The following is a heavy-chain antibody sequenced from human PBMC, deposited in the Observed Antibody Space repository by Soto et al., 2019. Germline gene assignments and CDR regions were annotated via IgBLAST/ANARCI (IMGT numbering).Heavy chain of an antibody. V-gene: IGHV3-21*01. Sequence: EVQLVESGGGLVKPGGSLRLSCTASGFTFSSYSMNWVRQAPGKGLEWVSSISSSSSYIYYADSVKGRFTISRDNAKNSLYLQMNSLRADDTAVYYCARQPANNRNALAYYYYMDVWGKGTTVTVSS. CDR2: ISSSSSYI. D-gene: IGHD1-1*01. CDR3: ARQPANNRNALAYYYYMDV. CDR1: GFTFSSYS. J-gene: IGHJ6*03.